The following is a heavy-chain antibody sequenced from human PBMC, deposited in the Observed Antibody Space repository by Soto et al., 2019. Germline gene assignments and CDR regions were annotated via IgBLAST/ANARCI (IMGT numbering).Heavy chain of an antibody. CDR1: GGSFSGYY. J-gene: IGHJ6*02. D-gene: IGHD3-16*01. CDR3: ARGGGLYYYYGMDV. V-gene: IGHV4-34*01. Sequence: SETLSLTCAVYGGSFSGYYWSWIRQPPGEGLEWIGEINHSGSTNYNPSLKSRVTISVDTSKNQFSLKLSSVTAADTAVYYWARGGGLYYYYGMDVWGQGTRVTVAS. CDR2: INHSGST.